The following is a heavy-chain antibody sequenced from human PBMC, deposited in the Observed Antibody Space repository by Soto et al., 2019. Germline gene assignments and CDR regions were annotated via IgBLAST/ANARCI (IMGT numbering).Heavy chain of an antibody. J-gene: IGHJ5*02. CDR1: GDSISSPNW. CDR3: ARALGSSGFHGWLDP. CDR2: VFHSGGT. V-gene: IGHV4-4*02. D-gene: IGHD3-22*01. Sequence: QVQLQESGPGLVKPSGTLPLTCAVSGDSISSPNWWGWVRQPPGKGLEWIGEVFHSGGTNYNPSLKSRITISVDKSKNQFSLILTSVTAADTAIYYCARALGSSGFHGWLDPWGQGTLVTVSS.